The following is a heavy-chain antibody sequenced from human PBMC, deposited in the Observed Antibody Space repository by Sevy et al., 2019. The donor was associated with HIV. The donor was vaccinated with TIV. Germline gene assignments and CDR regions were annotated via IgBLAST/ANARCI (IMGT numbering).Heavy chain of an antibody. D-gene: IGHD1-7*01. CDR1: GYTLTELS. J-gene: IGHJ3*02. CDR2: FDPEDGET. Sequence: ASVKVSCKVSGYTLTELSMHWVRQAPGKGLEWMGGFDPEDGETIYAQMFQGRVTMTEDTSTDTAYMELSSLRSEDTAVYYCATDLGETGTTGDDAFDIWGQGTMVTVSS. CDR3: ATDLGETGTTGDDAFDI. V-gene: IGHV1-24*01.